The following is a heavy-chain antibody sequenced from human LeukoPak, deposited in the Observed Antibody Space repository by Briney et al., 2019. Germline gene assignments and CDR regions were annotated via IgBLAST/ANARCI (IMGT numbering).Heavy chain of an antibody. CDR3: ARDREGIAAAGTDY. D-gene: IGHD6-13*01. Sequence: PGGSLRLSCAASGFTFSTYSMNWVRQAPGKGLEWVSYISSSSSYIYYADSVKGRFTISRDNAKNSLYLQMNSLRAEDTAVYYCARDREGIAAAGTDYWGQGTLVTVSS. CDR2: ISSSSSYI. J-gene: IGHJ4*02. CDR1: GFTFSTYS. V-gene: IGHV3-21*01.